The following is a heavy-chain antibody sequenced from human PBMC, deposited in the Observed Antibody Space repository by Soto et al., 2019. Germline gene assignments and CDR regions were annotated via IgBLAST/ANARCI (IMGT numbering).Heavy chain of an antibody. CDR2: MNPNSGNT. V-gene: IGHV1-8*01. Sequence: ASVKVSCKASGYTLNSYEITWVRQAAGQGLEWMGWMNPNSGNTGYAQKFQGRVTMTRNTSVSTAYMELSSLRSEDSAMYSEYWGQGTLVTVSS. CDR3: Y. J-gene: IGHJ4*02. CDR1: GYTLNSYE.